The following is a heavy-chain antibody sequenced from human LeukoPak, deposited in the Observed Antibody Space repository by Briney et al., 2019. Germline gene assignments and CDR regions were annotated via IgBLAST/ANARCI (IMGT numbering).Heavy chain of an antibody. V-gene: IGHV3-30*18. CDR3: ANSDY. CDR2: ISYDGSNK. Sequence: GRSLRLSCAASGFTFSSYGMHWVRQAPGKGLEWVAVISYDGSNKYYADSVKGRFTISRDNSKNTLYLQMNSLRAEGTAVYYCANSDYWGQGTLVTVSS. J-gene: IGHJ4*02. CDR1: GFTFSSYG.